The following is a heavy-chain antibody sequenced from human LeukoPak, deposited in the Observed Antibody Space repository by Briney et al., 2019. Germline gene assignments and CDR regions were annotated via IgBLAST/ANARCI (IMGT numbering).Heavy chain of an antibody. J-gene: IGHJ5*02. CDR2: IYPGDSDT. V-gene: IGHV5-51*01. CDR3: ARQGNDSSGSTWT. D-gene: IGHD3-22*01. CDR1: GYSFSSHW. Sequence: GESLKISCKGSGYSFSSHWIGWVRQMPGKGLECMGIIYPGDSDTRYSPSFQGQVTISADKSISTAYLQWSSLKASDTAMYYCARQGNDSSGSTWTWGQGTLVTVSS.